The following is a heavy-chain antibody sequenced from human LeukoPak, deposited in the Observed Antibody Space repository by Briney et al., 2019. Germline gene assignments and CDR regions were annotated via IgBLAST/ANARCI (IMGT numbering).Heavy chain of an antibody. J-gene: IGHJ5*02. CDR1: GFTFSSYS. V-gene: IGHV3-21*01. Sequence: GGSLRLSCAASGFTFSSYSMNWVRQAPGKGLEWVSSISSSSSYIYYADSVKGRFTISRDNAKNSLYLQMNSLRAEDTAVYYCATYDFWSGYYTNWFDPWGQGTLVTVSS. CDR2: ISSSSSYI. CDR3: ATYDFWSGYYTNWFDP. D-gene: IGHD3-3*01.